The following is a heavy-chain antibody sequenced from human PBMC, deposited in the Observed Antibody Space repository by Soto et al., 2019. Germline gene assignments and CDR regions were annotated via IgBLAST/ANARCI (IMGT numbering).Heavy chain of an antibody. D-gene: IGHD5-18*01. V-gene: IGHV3-23*01. CDR3: AKGKPDTAMVIYYYYYGMDV. Sequence: PGGSLRLSCAASGFTFSSYAMSWVRQAPGKGLEWVSAISGSGGSTYYADSVKGRFTISRDNSKNTLYLQMNSLRAEDTAVYYRAKGKPDTAMVIYYYYYGMDVWGQGTTVTVS. CDR2: ISGSGGST. J-gene: IGHJ6*02. CDR1: GFTFSSYA.